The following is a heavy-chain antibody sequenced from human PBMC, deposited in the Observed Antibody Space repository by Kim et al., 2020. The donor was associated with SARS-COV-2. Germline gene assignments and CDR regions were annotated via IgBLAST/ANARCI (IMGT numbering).Heavy chain of an antibody. V-gene: IGHV4-34*01. CDR3: AREGYSYGSYYYGMDV. D-gene: IGHD5-18*01. J-gene: IGHJ6*02. Sequence: SLKSRVTISVDTSKNQFSLKLSSVTAADTAVYYCAREGYSYGSYYYGMDVWGQGTTVTVSS.